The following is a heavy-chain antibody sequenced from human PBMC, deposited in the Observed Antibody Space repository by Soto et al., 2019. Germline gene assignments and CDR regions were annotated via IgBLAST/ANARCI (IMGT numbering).Heavy chain of an antibody. Sequence: PSETLSLTCTVYGGSISSYYWSWIRQPAGKGLEWIGRIYTSGSTNYNPSLKSRVTMSVDTSKNQFSLKLSSVTAADTAVYYCARAAGSIIDTNWFDHWGQGTLVTVSS. CDR2: IYTSGST. CDR3: ARAAGSIIDTNWFDH. V-gene: IGHV4-4*07. CDR1: GGSISSYY. D-gene: IGHD6-13*01. J-gene: IGHJ5*02.